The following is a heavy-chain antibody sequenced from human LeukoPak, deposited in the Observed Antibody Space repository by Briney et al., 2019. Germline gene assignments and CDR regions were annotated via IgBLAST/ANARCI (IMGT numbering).Heavy chain of an antibody. V-gene: IGHV4-39*07. J-gene: IGHJ5*02. CDR1: GGSISSSSYY. CDR3: ARATVVPAAIPVYTPWSDWFDP. CDR2: IYYSGST. Sequence: SETLSLTCTISGGSISSSSYYWGWIRQPPGKGLEWIGSIYYSGSTYYNPSLKSRVTISVDRSKNQFSLKLSSVTAADTAVYYCARATVVPAAIPVYTPWSDWFDPWGQGTLVTVSS. D-gene: IGHD2-2*02.